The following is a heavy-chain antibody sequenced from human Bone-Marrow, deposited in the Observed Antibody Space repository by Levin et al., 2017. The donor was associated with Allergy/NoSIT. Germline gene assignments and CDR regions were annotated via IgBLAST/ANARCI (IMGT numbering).Heavy chain of an antibody. Sequence: PGESLKISCATSGFTFSGAWMSWVRQAPGKGLEWVGRVKSKSDGGTTNYGAPVRGRFTISRDDSKNTLFLEMNSLKTDDTAVYYCTDSLHWGQGTLVTVSS. CDR3: TDSLH. CDR2: VKSKSDGGTT. D-gene: IGHD4-11*01. V-gene: IGHV3-15*05. CDR1: GFTFSGAW. J-gene: IGHJ4*02.